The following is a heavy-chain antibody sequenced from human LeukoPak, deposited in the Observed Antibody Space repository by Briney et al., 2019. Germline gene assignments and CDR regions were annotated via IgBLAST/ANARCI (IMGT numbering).Heavy chain of an antibody. V-gene: IGHV1-46*01. J-gene: IGHJ6*03. Sequence: GASVKVSCKASGYTFTSYYMHWARQAPGQGLEWMGIINPSGGSTSYAQKFQGRVTMTTDTSTSTAYMELRSLRSDDTAVYYCAREGFSGSSYYYYYYMDVWGKGTTVTVSS. CDR1: GYTFTSYY. CDR3: AREGFSGSSYYYYYYMDV. CDR2: INPSGGST. D-gene: IGHD1-26*01.